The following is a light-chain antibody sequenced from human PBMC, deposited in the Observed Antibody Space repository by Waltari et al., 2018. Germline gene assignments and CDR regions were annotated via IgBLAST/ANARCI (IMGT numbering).Light chain of an antibody. CDR2: GNS. CDR3: QSYDSSLRV. CDR1: SSNIGAGYD. V-gene: IGLV1-40*01. J-gene: IGLJ2*01. Sequence: QSVLTQPPSVSGAPGQRVTISCTGSSSNIGAGYDVHWYQQLPGTAPKLLIYGNSNRPSGVPDPFSGSKSGTSASLAITGLQAEDEADYYCQSYDSSLRVFGGGTKLTVL.